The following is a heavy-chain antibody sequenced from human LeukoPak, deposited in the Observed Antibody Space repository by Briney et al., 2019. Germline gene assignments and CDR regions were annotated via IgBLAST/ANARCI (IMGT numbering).Heavy chain of an antibody. D-gene: IGHD6-6*01. J-gene: IGHJ4*02. CDR1: GGSFSGYY. CDR2: INHSGST. Sequence: SETLSLTCAVYGGSFSGYYWSWIRQPPGKGLEWIGEINHSGSTNYNPSLKSRVTISVDTSKNQFSLKLSSVTAADTAVYYCARVRAYIAARRLDYWGQGTLVTLSS. CDR3: ARVRAYIAARRLDY. V-gene: IGHV4-34*01.